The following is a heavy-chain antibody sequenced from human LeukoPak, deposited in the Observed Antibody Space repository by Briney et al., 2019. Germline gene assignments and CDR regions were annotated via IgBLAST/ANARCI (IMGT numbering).Heavy chain of an antibody. CDR2: ISYHGSDQ. CDR3: ARQDCSGGSCYLDY. CDR1: RFIFSNSA. J-gene: IGHJ4*02. D-gene: IGHD2-15*01. Sequence: GGSLRLSCAASRFIFSNSAMHWVRQAPGKGLDWVAVISYHGSDQYYADSVKGRFTISRDYSKNTLYLKMNSLRTEDTAVYYCARQDCSGGSCYLDYWGQGTLVTVSS. V-gene: IGHV3-30*04.